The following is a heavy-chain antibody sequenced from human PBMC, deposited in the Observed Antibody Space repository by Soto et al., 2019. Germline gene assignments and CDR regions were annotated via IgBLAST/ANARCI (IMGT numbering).Heavy chain of an antibody. V-gene: IGHV1-46*01. CDR2: INPSGGST. Sequence: ASVKVSCKASGYTFTSYYMHWVRQAPGQGLEWMGIINPSGGSTSYAQKFQGRVTMTRDTSTSTVYMELSSLRAEDTAVYYCAKDLPHGAGYCSGGTCLIDFDYWGQGTLVTVSS. J-gene: IGHJ4*02. CDR3: AKDLPHGAGYCSGGTCLIDFDY. D-gene: IGHD2-15*01. CDR1: GYTFTSYY.